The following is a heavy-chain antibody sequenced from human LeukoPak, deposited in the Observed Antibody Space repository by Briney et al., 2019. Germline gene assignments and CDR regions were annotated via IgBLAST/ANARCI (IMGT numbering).Heavy chain of an antibody. J-gene: IGHJ4*02. Sequence: GESVNILCRVSGYSFTIYCIVCVRQMRGKALEWMGLIYPGDSDTRYSPSFQGHVAISADKSISTAYLQWSSLKASDTAMYYCARLGLRYFDWLQYYFDYWGQGTLVPVSS. D-gene: IGHD3-9*01. CDR2: IYPGDSDT. CDR1: GYSFTIYC. V-gene: IGHV5-51*01. CDR3: ARLGLRYFDWLQYYFDY.